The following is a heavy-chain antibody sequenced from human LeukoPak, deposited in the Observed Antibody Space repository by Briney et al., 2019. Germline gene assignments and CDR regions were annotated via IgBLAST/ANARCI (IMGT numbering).Heavy chain of an antibody. CDR2: IYPGDSDT. V-gene: IGHV5-51*01. CDR3: ASCLGGGDCYFYFDY. Sequence: GESLKISCKGSGYSFTSYWIGWVRPMPGKGLEWMGTIYPGDSDTRYSPSFQGQVTILADKSISTAYLQWSSLKASDTAMYYCASCLGGGDCYFYFDYWGQGTLVTVSS. CDR1: GYSFTSYW. J-gene: IGHJ4*02. D-gene: IGHD2-21*02.